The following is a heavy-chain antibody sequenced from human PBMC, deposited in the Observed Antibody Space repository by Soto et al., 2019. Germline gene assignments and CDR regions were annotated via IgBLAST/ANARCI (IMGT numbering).Heavy chain of an antibody. CDR1: GFAFSSYA. CDR3: VRDYNDGIGRCDY. D-gene: IGHD1-1*01. J-gene: IGHJ4*02. V-gene: IGHV3-30-3*01. Sequence: QVQLEESGGAVVQPGRSSRLSCADSGFAFSSYAMQWVRQAPGKGLEWVAGISYDGSNKHYADSVKGRYTISRDNSKTTLYLQMNSLSTEDTAVYYCVRDYNDGIGRCDYWGQGTPVTVSS. CDR2: ISYDGSNK.